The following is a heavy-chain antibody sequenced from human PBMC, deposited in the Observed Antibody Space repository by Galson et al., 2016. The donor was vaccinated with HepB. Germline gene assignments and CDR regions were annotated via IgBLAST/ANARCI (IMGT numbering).Heavy chain of an antibody. V-gene: IGHV4-39*01. CDR2: IYYSGST. CDR3: ARHSGYSSSWYFFEALDY. Sequence: LSLTCTVSGGSISSSSYYWGWIRQPPGKGLEWIGSIYYSGSTYYNPSLKSRVTISVDTSKNQFSLKLSSVTAADTAVYHCARHSGYSSSWYFFEALDYWGQGTLVTVSS. J-gene: IGHJ4*02. CDR1: GGSISSSSYY. D-gene: IGHD6-13*01.